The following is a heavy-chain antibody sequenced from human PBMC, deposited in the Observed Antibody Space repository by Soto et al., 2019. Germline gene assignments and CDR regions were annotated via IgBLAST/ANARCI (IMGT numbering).Heavy chain of an antibody. CDR1: GFTFNNYG. J-gene: IGHJ6*02. CDR2: VSYDGSHK. V-gene: IGHV3-30*18. CDR3: AKDLGQQLILNYGMDV. D-gene: IGHD4-4*01. Sequence: QVQLVESGGGVVQPVTSLRLSCAPSGFTFNNYGIYWVRQAPGKGLEWVAVVSYDGSHKYYADSVKGRFTISRENSKNMLYLQMNSLRPDDTAVYYCAKDLGQQLILNYGMDVWGQGTTVIVSS.